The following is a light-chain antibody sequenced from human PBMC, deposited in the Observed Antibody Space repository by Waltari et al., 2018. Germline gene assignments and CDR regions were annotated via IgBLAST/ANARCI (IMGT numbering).Light chain of an antibody. CDR3: QHYVRLPAT. Sequence: EIVLTQSPGTLSLSPGERATLPCRASQSVSRTLAWYQQKPGQAPKLLIYGASIRPTGISDRFTGSGSGTYFSLTISSLEPEDFAIYFCQHYVRLPATFGQGTKVEIK. CDR2: GAS. V-gene: IGKV3-20*01. J-gene: IGKJ1*01. CDR1: QSVSRT.